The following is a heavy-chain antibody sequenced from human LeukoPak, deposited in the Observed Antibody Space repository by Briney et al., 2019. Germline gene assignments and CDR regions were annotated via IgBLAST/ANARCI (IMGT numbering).Heavy chain of an antibody. CDR3: ARGSGIPLLDLDY. Sequence: SETLSLTCAVYGGSFSGYYWSWIRQPPGKGLEWIGEINHSGSTNYNPSLKSRVTISVDTSKNQFSLKLSSVTAADTAVYYCARGSGIPLLDLDYWGQGTLVTVSS. V-gene: IGHV4-34*01. D-gene: IGHD3/OR15-3a*01. CDR2: INHSGST. CDR1: GGSFSGYY. J-gene: IGHJ4*02.